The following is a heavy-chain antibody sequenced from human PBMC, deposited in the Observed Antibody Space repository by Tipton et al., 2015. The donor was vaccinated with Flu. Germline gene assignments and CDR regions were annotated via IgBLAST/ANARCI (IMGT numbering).Heavy chain of an antibody. CDR2: ISHDGSNK. Sequence: AASGFTFSSYGMHWVRQAPGKGLEWVAVISHDGSNKYYADSVKGRFTISRDKSKNTMYMQMNSLRAEDTAVYYCAKDLQLRFFDGGIDGPHYYGMDVWGQGTTVTVSS. V-gene: IGHV3-30*18. J-gene: IGHJ6*02. CDR1: GFTFSSYG. CDR3: AKDLQLRFFDGGIDGPHYYGMDV. D-gene: IGHD3-9*01.